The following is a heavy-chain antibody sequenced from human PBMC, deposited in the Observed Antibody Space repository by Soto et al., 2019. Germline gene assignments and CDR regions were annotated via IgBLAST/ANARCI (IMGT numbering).Heavy chain of an antibody. CDR2: IWYDGSNK. J-gene: IGHJ4*02. Sequence: QVQLVESGGGVVQPGRSLRLSCAASGFTFSSYGMHWVRQAPGKGLEWVAVIWYDGSNKYYADSVKGRFTISRDNSKNTLYLQMNSLRAKDTAVYYCAREPSGLASGIDYWGQGTLVTVSS. D-gene: IGHD3-10*01. V-gene: IGHV3-33*01. CDR3: AREPSGLASGIDY. CDR1: GFTFSSYG.